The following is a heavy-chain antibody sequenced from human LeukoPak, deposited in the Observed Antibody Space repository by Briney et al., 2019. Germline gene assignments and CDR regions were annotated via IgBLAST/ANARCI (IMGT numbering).Heavy chain of an antibody. Sequence: WINPNSGGTNYAQKFQGRLTITRDTSATTAYMELSSLRSEDTAVYYCARETPAAAGSFDYWGQGTLVTVSS. V-gene: IGHV1-3*01. D-gene: IGHD6-13*01. J-gene: IGHJ4*02. CDR2: INPNSGGT. CDR3: ARETPAAAGSFDY.